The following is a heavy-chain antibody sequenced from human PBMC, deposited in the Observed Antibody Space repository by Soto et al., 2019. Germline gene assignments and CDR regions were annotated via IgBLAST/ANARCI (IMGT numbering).Heavy chain of an antibody. J-gene: IGHJ4*02. CDR1: GGSFSAYS. D-gene: IGHD5-18*01. V-gene: IGHV4-34*01. Sequence: SETLSLTCAVYGGSFSAYSWTWIRQSPEKGLEWIGEINHSGDTYYNPSLESRVTISVDTPKNQFSLRLTSVSAADTAVYYCARDYSSYGAFDYWGQGTLVTVSS. CDR2: INHSGDT. CDR3: ARDYSSYGAFDY.